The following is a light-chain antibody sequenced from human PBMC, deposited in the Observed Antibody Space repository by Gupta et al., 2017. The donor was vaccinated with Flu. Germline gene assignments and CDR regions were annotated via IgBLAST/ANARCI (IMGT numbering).Light chain of an antibody. J-gene: IGKJ4*01. CDR3: MQALQTPLT. CDR2: LGS. CDR1: QSRLHSKGYNY. Sequence: VTPGEPASISCRSSQSRLHSKGYNYLDWYLQKQGQSPQLLIYLGSNRASGVPDRFSGSGSGTDFTLKISRVEAEDVGVYYCMQALQTPLTFGGGTKVEIK. V-gene: IGKV2-28*01.